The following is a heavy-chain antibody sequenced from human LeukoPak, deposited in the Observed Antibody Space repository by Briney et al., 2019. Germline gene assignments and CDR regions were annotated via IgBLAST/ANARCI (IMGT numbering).Heavy chain of an antibody. Sequence: SETLSLTCTVSGGSISSYYWSWIRQPPGKGLEWIGYIYYSGSTNYNPSLKSRVTISIDTSKNQFSLKLSSVTAADTAIYYCAKMGNPAAVTTDYWGQGTLVTVSS. CDR2: IYYSGST. D-gene: IGHD4-17*01. CDR1: GGSISSYY. J-gene: IGHJ4*02. CDR3: AKMGNPAAVTTDY. V-gene: IGHV4-59*08.